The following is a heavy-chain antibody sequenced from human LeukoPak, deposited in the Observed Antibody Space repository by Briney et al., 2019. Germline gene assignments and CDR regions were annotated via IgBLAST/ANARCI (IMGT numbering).Heavy chain of an antibody. V-gene: IGHV3-23*01. CDR1: GITVSSNY. Sequence: GGSLRLSCAASGITVSSNYMTWVRQAPGKGLEWVSTISGTGSSTYYADSAKGRFTISRDNSKDTLFLLLNSLTAADTAMYFCAKASVAIPQYCNSWGQGALVTVSS. D-gene: IGHD2-2*02. J-gene: IGHJ5*02. CDR3: AKASVAIPQYCNS. CDR2: ISGTGSST.